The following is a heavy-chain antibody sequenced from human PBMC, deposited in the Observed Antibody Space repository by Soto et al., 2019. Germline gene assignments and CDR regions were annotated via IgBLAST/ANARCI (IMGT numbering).Heavy chain of an antibody. D-gene: IGHD3-16*02. CDR2: IKQDGSEK. CDR3: ARDRMITFGGVIALYYFDY. J-gene: IGHJ4*02. Sequence: GGSLRLSCAASGFTFSSFWMSRVRQAPGEGLEWVANIKQDGSEKYYVDSVKGRFTISRDNAKNSLYLQMNSLRAEDTAVYYCARDRMITFGGVIALYYFDYWGQGTLVTVSS. CDR1: GFTFSSFW. V-gene: IGHV3-7*01.